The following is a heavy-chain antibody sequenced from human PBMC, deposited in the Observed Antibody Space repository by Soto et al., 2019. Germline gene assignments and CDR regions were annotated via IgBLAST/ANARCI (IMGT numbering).Heavy chain of an antibody. CDR2: SIPLVDRA. V-gene: IGHV1-69*04. CDR1: GGTFSTST. J-gene: IGHJ4*02. D-gene: IGHD6-19*01. CDR3: ARAVAGTSILDS. Sequence: QVQLVQSGAEVKKPGSSVKISCQASGGTFSTSTISWVRQAPGQGLEWMGRSIPLVDRAIYAHNFQGRVTMTADKSTNTVHLEMFSLRSDDTAVYYCARAVAGTSILDSWGQGTLVTVSS.